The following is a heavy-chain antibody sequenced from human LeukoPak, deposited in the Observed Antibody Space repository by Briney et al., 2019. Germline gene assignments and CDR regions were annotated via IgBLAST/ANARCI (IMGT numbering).Heavy chain of an antibody. Sequence: PSETLSLTCTVSGGSISSSSYYWGWIRQPPGKGLEWIGYIYYSGSTNYNPSLKSRVTISVDTSKNQFSLKLSSVTAADTAVYYCARQTLQLWPTEPFDYWGQGTLVTVSS. CDR1: GGSISSSSYY. J-gene: IGHJ4*02. D-gene: IGHD5-18*01. CDR2: IYYSGST. V-gene: IGHV4-61*05. CDR3: ARQTLQLWPTEPFDY.